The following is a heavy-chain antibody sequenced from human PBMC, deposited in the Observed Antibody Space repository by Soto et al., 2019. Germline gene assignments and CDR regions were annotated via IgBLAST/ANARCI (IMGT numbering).Heavy chain of an antibody. CDR1: GFSLSTSGVG. J-gene: IGHJ4*02. CDR2: IYWDDDK. CDR3: ALSGAYSYADY. Sequence: QITLKESGPTLVKPTQTLTLTCTFSGFSLSTSGVGVGWIRQPPGNALEWLALIYWDDDKRHSPSLKSRLTXTXGTPKHPVVLTMPNMEPVDTATYYCALSGAYSYADYWGQGTLVTVSS. D-gene: IGHD5-18*01. V-gene: IGHV2-5*02.